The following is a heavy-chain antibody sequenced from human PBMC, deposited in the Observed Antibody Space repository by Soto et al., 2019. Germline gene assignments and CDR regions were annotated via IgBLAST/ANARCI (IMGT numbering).Heavy chain of an antibody. CDR2: INHSGNT. D-gene: IGHD4-17*01. CDR1: GEAFRDDS. V-gene: IGHV4-34*01. CDR3: ARGLVTVTTLRLYYYDMDI. J-gene: IGHJ6*02. Sequence: SETLSVTCAVYGEAFRDDSWNWSREPPGKGLEWIGEINHSGNTNYNPSLKSRVTISVDTSKNQFSLKLSSVTAADTAVYYCARGLVTVTTLRLYYYDMDIWGQGTTVT.